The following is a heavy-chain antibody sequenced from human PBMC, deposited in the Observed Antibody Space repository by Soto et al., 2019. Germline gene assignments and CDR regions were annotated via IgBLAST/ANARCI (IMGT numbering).Heavy chain of an antibody. Sequence: SETLSLTCAVSGGSISSGGYSWSWIRQPPGKGLEWIGYIYHSGSTYYNPSLKSRVTISVDRSKNQFSLKLSSVTAADTAVYYCARDAGGYMAAAHNWFDPWGQGTLVTVSS. CDR2: IYHSGST. V-gene: IGHV4-30-2*01. CDR1: GGSISSGGYS. D-gene: IGHD6-13*01. CDR3: ARDAGGYMAAAHNWFDP. J-gene: IGHJ5*02.